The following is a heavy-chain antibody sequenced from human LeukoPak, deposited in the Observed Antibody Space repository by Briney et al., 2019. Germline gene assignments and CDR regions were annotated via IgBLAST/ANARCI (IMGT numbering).Heavy chain of an antibody. CDR1: GGSISSSSYY. J-gene: IGHJ3*02. CDR2: IYYSGST. D-gene: IGHD4-17*01. CDR3: ARVGQVDYGDYGAFDI. Sequence: SETLSLTCTVSGGSISSSSYYWGWIRQPPGKGLEWIGSIYYSGSTHYNPSLKSRVTISVDTSKNQFSLKLSSVTAADTAVYYCARVGQVDYGDYGAFDIWGQGTMVTVSS. V-gene: IGHV4-39*07.